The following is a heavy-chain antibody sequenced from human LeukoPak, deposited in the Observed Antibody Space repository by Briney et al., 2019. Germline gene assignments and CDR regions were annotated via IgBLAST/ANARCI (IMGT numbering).Heavy chain of an antibody. CDR1: GYTFTSYD. CDR2: MNPNSGNT. V-gene: IGHV1-8*02. CDR3: ARVGSGHSGYQRNSPAGRYDY. J-gene: IGHJ4*02. Sequence: GASVKVSCKASGYTFTSYDINRVRQATGQGLEWMGWMNPNSGNTGYAQKLQGRVTMTTDTSTSTAYMELRSLTSDDTAVYYCARVGSGHSGYQRNSPAGRYDYWGQGTLVTVSS. D-gene: IGHD5-12*01.